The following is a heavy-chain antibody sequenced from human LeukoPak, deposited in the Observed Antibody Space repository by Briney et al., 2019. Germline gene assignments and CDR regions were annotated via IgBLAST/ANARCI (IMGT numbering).Heavy chain of an antibody. J-gene: IGHJ4*02. D-gene: IGHD3-9*01. Sequence: GGSLRLSCAASGFTFSSYSMNWVRQAPGKGLEWVSYISSSSSTIYYADSVKGRFTISRDNAKNSLYLQMNSLRAEDTAVYYCATDRYDILTGYVRFDYWGQGTLVTVSS. CDR2: ISSSSSTI. CDR3: ATDRYDILTGYVRFDY. CDR1: GFTFSSYS. V-gene: IGHV3-48*01.